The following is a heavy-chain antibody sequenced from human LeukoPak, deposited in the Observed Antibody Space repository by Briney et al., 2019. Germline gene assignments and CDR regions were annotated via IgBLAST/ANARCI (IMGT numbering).Heavy chain of an antibody. J-gene: IGHJ4*02. D-gene: IGHD4-11*01. V-gene: IGHV3-23*03. CDR1: GFIVSSYY. Sequence: GGSLRLSCVASGFIVSSYYMTWVRQAPGKGLEWVSVIYSGGTYYADSVKGRFIISRDNFKNTVHLQMNSLRAEDTAVYYCAKEDDFGNHFDYWGQGTLVTVSS. CDR3: AKEDDFGNHFDY. CDR2: IYSGGT.